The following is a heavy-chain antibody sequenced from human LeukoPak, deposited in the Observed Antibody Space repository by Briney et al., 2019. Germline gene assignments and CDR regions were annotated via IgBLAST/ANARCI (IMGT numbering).Heavy chain of an antibody. CDR1: GGTFSSYA. V-gene: IGHV1-69*13. Sequence: SVKVSCKASGGTFSSYAISWVRQAPGQGLEWMGGIIPIFGTANYAQKFQGRVTVTADESTSTAYMELSSLRSEDTAVYYCARDRGSYGSGSYPLDYWGQGTLVTVSS. CDR3: ARDRGSYGSGSYPLDY. J-gene: IGHJ4*02. CDR2: IIPIFGTA. D-gene: IGHD3-10*01.